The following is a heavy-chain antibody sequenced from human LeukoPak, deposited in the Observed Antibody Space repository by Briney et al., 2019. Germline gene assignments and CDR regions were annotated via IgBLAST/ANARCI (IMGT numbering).Heavy chain of an antibody. CDR3: AKGGGATHRYYFDY. CDR1: GFTFDDYA. V-gene: IGHV3-9*03. D-gene: IGHD1-26*01. J-gene: IGHJ4*02. Sequence: GGSMRLSCAPSGFTFDDYAMHWVRQAPGKGMEWVSGISWNSGSIGYADSVTGRCTISRDNATNSLYLQMNSLSVEDMALYFCAKGGGATHRYYFDYWGQGTLVTVSS. CDR2: ISWNSGSI.